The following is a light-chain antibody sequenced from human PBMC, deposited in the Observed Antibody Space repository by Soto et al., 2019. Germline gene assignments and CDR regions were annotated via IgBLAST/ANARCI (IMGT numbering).Light chain of an antibody. CDR2: AAS. Sequence: DIQMTQSPSSLSESAGDRVTITCRASQGISTYLNWYQQKPGKAPKLLIYAASSLQSGVPSRFSGSGSETDFTLTISSLQPEDFATYSCQQNYSTPWTFGQGTKVDNK. J-gene: IGKJ1*01. CDR3: QQNYSTPWT. CDR1: QGISTY. V-gene: IGKV1-39*01.